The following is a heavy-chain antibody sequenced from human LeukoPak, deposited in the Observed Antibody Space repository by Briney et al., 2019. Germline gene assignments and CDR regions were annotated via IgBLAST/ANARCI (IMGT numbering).Heavy chain of an antibody. V-gene: IGHV3-21*06. CDR3: ASPGSTLTAGPI. CDR2: ISSSSSYI. D-gene: IGHD2-21*02. CDR1: GFNFNSYS. J-gene: IGHJ4*02. Sequence: TGGSLRLSCEASGFNFNSYSMNWVRQAPGKGLEWVSSISSSSSYIKYADSVKGRFTISRDNALNSVHLQMNSLRVEDTAVYYCASPGSTLTAGPIRGQGSLVTVSS.